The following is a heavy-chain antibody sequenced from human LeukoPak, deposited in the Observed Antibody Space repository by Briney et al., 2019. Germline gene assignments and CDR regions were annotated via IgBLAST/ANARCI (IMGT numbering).Heavy chain of an antibody. D-gene: IGHD6-19*01. V-gene: IGHV1-69*05. CDR3: ARGSSGWWDYFDY. CDR2: IIPIFCTA. CDR1: GGTFSSYA. J-gene: IGHJ4*02. Sequence: GSSVKVSCKASGGTFSSYAISWVRQAPGQGLEWVGGIIPIFCTANYAQKFQGRVTITTDESTSTAYMELSSLRSEDRAVYYCARGSSGWWDYFDYWGQGTLVTVSS.